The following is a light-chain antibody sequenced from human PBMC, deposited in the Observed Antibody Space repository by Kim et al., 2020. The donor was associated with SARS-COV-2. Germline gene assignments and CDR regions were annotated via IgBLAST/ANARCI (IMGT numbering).Light chain of an antibody. CDR2: DAS. J-gene: IGKJ2*01. V-gene: IGKV3-11*01. Sequence: EIVLTQSPATLSLSPGERATLSCRASQSVSSSLAWYQQKPGQAPRLLIYDASNRATGIPARFSGSGSGTDFSLTISSLEPEDFAVYYCQQRSNWLLYTFGQGTKVDIK. CDR3: QQRSNWLLYT. CDR1: QSVSSS.